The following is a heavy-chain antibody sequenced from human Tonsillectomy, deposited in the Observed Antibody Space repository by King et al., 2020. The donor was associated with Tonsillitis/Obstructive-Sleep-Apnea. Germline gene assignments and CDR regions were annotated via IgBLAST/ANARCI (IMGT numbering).Heavy chain of an antibody. CDR3: AARYDSSGYLSHCI. CDR2: INHSGST. V-gene: IGHV4-34*01. Sequence: VQLQQWGAGLLKPSETLSLTCAVYGGSFSGYYWSWIRQPPGKGLEWIGEINHSGSTNYNPSLKSRVTISVDTSKNQFSLKLSSVTAADTAVYYCAARYDSSGYLSHCIWGQGTMVTVAS. J-gene: IGHJ3*02. D-gene: IGHD3-22*01. CDR1: GGSFSGYY.